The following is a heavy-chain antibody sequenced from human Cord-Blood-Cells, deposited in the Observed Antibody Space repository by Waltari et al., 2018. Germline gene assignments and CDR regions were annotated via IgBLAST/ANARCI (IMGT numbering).Heavy chain of an antibody. CDR1: GVAIRSYC. J-gene: IGHJ4*02. CDR3: ASYTLSGYYDY. D-gene: IGHD3-22*01. V-gene: IGHV4-4*07. Sequence: QVQLQASGAGLVRPSETLSLTCPVSGVAIRSYCWTRIRQLAGKGRGWIGRIYTSGSTNDNPSLKSRVTLSVDTSKNKFSLKLSSVTAADTAVYYCASYTLSGYYDYWGQGTLVTVSS. CDR2: IYTSGST.